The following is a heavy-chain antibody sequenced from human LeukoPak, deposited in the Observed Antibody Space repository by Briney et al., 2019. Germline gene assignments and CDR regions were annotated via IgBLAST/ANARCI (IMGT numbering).Heavy chain of an antibody. CDR1: GFTFSSYS. J-gene: IGHJ3*02. Sequence: GGSLRLSCAASGFTFSSYSMNWVRQAPGKGLEWVSSISSSSSYIYYADSVKGRFTISRDNAKNSLYLQMYSLRAEDTAVYYCASPIDYGDSGAFDIWGQGTMVTVS. CDR2: ISSSSSYI. D-gene: IGHD4-17*01. CDR3: ASPIDYGDSGAFDI. V-gene: IGHV3-21*01.